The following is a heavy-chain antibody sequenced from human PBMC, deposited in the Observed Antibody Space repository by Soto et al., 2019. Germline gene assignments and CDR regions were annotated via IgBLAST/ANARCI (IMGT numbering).Heavy chain of an antibody. CDR1: GFTFDGYA. CDR2: ISWNSGNL. V-gene: IGHV3-9*01. D-gene: IGHD4-17*01. Sequence: GGSLRLSCAASGFTFDGYAMHWVRQGPGKGLEWVSSISWNSGNLGYADSVKGRFTISRDNAKNSLYLQMNSLRGEDTALYYCAKGASTTVFAFNDYWGQGTLVTVSS. CDR3: AKGASTTVFAFNDY. J-gene: IGHJ4*02.